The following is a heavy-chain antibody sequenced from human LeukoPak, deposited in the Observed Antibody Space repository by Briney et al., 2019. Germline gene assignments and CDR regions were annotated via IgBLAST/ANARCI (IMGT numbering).Heavy chain of an antibody. CDR1: GGPISSGGYY. D-gene: IGHD4-17*01. CDR3: ARGAKGDYGDYRADDAFDI. V-gene: IGHV4-31*03. CDR2: IYYSGSI. J-gene: IGHJ3*02. Sequence: PSETLSLTCTVSGGPISSGGYYWSWLRQHPGKGLEWIGYIYYSGSIYYNPSPKSRVTISVDTSKNQFSLKLSSVTAADTAVYYCARGAKGDYGDYRADDAFDIWGQGTMVTVSS.